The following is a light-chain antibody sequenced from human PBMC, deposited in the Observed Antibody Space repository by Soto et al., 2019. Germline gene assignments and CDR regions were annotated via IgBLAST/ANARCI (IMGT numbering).Light chain of an antibody. CDR1: SSVVGKYNL. CDR2: EGS. V-gene: IGLV2-23*01. J-gene: IGLJ1*01. Sequence: QSALTQPASVSGSPGESITISCTGTSSVVGKYNLVSWYQQDPGRAPKLIIYEGSKRPSGVSDRFSGSKSGDTASLTISGLQYDGETDYYCCSYAGGGSSVFGTGTKVTVL. CDR3: CSYAGGGSSV.